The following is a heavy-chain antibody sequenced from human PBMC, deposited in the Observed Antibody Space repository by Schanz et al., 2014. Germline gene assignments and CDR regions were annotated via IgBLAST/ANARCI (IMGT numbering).Heavy chain of an antibody. CDR1: GFTFSNYN. D-gene: IGHD5-12*01. CDR3: AKDLNRVATAPQS. CDR2: IRFDASAK. J-gene: IGHJ5*02. V-gene: IGHV3-30*02. Sequence: VQLVESGGGLVQPGGSLRLSCEASGFTFSNYNMNWVRQAPGKGLEWVAYIRFDASAKYYGDSVEGRFTISRDNAKNTLYLQMNSLRPEDTALYYCAKDLNRVATAPQSWGQGTLVTVSS.